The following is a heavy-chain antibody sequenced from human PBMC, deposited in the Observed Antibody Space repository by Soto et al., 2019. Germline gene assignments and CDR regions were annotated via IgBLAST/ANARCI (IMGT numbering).Heavy chain of an antibody. Sequence: QVQLVESGGGVVQPGRSLRLSCAASGFTFSSYAMHWVRQAPGKGLEWVAVISYDGSNKYYADSVKGRFTISRDNSKNTLYLQMNSLRAEDTAVYYCARDWSGLLDYWGQGTLVTVSS. CDR1: GFTFSSYA. D-gene: IGHD3-3*01. J-gene: IGHJ4*02. CDR2: ISYDGSNK. V-gene: IGHV3-30-3*01. CDR3: ARDWSGLLDY.